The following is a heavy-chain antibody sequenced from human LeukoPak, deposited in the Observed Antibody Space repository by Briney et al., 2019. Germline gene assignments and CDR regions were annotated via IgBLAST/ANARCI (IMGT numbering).Heavy chain of an antibody. J-gene: IGHJ5*02. CDR2: IYTSGST. CDR1: GGSISSYY. V-gene: IGHV4-4*07. D-gene: IGHD3-22*01. CDR3: ARDYYDSSGYSAEWFDP. Sequence: PSETLSLTCTVSGGSISSYYWSWIRQPPGKGLEWIGRIYTSGSTNYNPSLKSRVTVSVDTSKNLFFLKLSSVTAADTAVYYCARDYYDSSGYSAEWFDPWGQGTLVTVSS.